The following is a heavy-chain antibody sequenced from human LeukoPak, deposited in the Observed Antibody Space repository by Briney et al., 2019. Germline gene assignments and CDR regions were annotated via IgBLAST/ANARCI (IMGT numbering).Heavy chain of an antibody. D-gene: IGHD3-10*01. CDR2: IIPILGIA. CDR3: ARALDSGSYLDSGWFDP. CDR1: GGTFSSYA. Sequence: ASVKVSCKASGGTFSSYAISWVRQAPGQGLEWMGRIIPILGIANYAQKFQGRVTITADKSTSTAYMELSSLRSEDTAVYYCARALDSGSYLDSGWFDPWGQGTLVTVSS. V-gene: IGHV1-69*04. J-gene: IGHJ5*02.